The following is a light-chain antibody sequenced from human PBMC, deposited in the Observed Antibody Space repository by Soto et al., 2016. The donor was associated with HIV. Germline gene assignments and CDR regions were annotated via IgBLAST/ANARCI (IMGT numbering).Light chain of an antibody. Sequence: SYVLTQPPSVSVAPGKTARITCGGNNIGNKAVHWYQQKPGQAPVLVVYDDSHRPSGIPERISGSNSGNTATLIISRVEAGDEADYFCQVWDSSSDQSYVFGAGTKVTVL. V-gene: IGLV3-21*03. CDR2: DDS. J-gene: IGLJ1*01. CDR1: NIGNKA. CDR3: QVWDSSSDQSYV.